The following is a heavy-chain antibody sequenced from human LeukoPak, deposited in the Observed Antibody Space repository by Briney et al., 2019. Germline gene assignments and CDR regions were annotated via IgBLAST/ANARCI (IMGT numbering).Heavy chain of an antibody. CDR3: ARVTGFGGSFYDY. J-gene: IGHJ4*02. Sequence: PGASVSVSCTASGYTFTSYGISWVRQAPGQGLEWVGWISAYNGNTNYAQKPQGRVTMTTDTSTSTAYMELRSLRSDDTAVYYCARVTGFGGSFYDYWGQGTLVTVSS. CDR2: ISAYNGNT. D-gene: IGHD1-26*01. CDR1: GYTFTSYG. V-gene: IGHV1-18*01.